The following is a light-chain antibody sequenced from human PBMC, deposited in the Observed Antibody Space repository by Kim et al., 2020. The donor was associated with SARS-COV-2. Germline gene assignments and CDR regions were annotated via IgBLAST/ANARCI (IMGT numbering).Light chain of an antibody. CDR2: AAS. Sequence: DIQMTQSPSSLSASVGDRVTITCRASEGIKNDLGWYQQKPGKAPKCLIYAASILQSGVPSRFSGSGSGTEFTLTINSLQPEDFAAYYCEQQNRYPRTFGQGTKVDIK. V-gene: IGKV1-17*01. J-gene: IGKJ1*01. CDR1: EGIKND. CDR3: EQQNRYPRT.